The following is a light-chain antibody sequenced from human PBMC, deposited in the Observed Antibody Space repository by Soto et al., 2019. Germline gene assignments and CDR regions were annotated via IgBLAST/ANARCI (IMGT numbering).Light chain of an antibody. V-gene: IGKV3-20*01. CDR1: QSVSSNY. Sequence: EIVLTQSPGTLSLSPGERATLSCRASQSVSSNYLAWYQQKPGQAPRLLIYGASSRATGIPDRFSGSGSGTDFTLTISRLEPEDFAVYYCQQYGSFGQETLLEIK. CDR3: QQYGS. J-gene: IGKJ5*01. CDR2: GAS.